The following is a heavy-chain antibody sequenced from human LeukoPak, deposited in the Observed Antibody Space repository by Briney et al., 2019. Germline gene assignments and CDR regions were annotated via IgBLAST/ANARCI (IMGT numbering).Heavy chain of an antibody. V-gene: IGHV4-34*01. CDR1: GGSFSGYY. D-gene: IGHD3-3*01. CDR3: ARDVGYYDFWSGYYGLLDY. J-gene: IGHJ4*02. Sequence: SETLSLTCAVYGGSFSGYYWGWIRQPPGKGLEWIGSIYHSGSTYYNPSLKSRVAISVDTSKNQFSLKLSSVTAADTAVYYCARDVGYYDFWSGYYGLLDYWGQGTLVTVSS. CDR2: IYHSGST.